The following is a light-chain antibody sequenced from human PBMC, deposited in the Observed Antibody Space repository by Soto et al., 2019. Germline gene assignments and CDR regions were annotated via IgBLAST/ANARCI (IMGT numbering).Light chain of an antibody. CDR3: QQVNSYHPYT. CDR1: QGISSY. CDR2: AAS. J-gene: IGKJ2*01. Sequence: DIQLTQSPSFLSASVGDRVTITCRASQGISSYLAWYQQKPGKAPTLLIYAASTLQSGVPSRLSGSGSGTEFTLTITSPQPEDFAPYYCQQVNSYHPYTFGQVTKLEIK. V-gene: IGKV1-9*01.